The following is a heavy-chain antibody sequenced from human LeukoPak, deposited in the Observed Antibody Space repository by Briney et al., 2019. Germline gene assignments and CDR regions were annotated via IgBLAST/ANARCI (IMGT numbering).Heavy chain of an antibody. Sequence: GGSLRLSRAASGFTFSSYGMHWVRQAPGKGLKWVAFIRYDGSNKYYADSVKGRFTISRDNSKNTLYLQMNSLRAEDTAVYYCAKQGCSSTSCYLSDFDYWGQGTLVTVSS. J-gene: IGHJ4*02. D-gene: IGHD2-2*01. CDR3: AKQGCSSTSCYLSDFDY. CDR1: GFTFSSYG. CDR2: IRYDGSNK. V-gene: IGHV3-30*02.